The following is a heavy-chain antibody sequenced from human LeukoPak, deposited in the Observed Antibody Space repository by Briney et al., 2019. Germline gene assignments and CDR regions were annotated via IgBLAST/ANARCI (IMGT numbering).Heavy chain of an antibody. CDR2: IDTSSTTM. J-gene: IGHJ5*01. CDR1: GLTFSKYS. V-gene: IGHV3-48*04. CDR3: ARDNWVDC. Sequence: GGSLRLSCEAFGLTFSKYSMTWVRQASGKGLEWVSFIDTSSTTMYYTDSVKGRFTISRDNAKNSLYLQMNSLKVEDTAIYYCARDNWVDCWGQGTLVTVSS.